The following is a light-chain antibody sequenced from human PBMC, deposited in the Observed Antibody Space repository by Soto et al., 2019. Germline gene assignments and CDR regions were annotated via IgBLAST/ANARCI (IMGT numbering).Light chain of an antibody. CDR3: SSYISTSTLNV. Sequence: QSVLTQPASVSGSPGHSITISCSGTSSDVGGYNYVSWYQQHPGKAPKLMIYDVSNRPSGVSNRFSGSKSGNTASLTISGLQAEDEADYYCSSYISTSTLNVFGTGTKLTVL. V-gene: IGLV2-14*03. CDR1: SSDVGGYNY. CDR2: DVS. J-gene: IGLJ1*01.